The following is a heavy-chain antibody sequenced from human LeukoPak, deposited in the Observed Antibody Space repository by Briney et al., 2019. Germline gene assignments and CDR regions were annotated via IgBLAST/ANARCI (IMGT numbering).Heavy chain of an antibody. CDR2: IKQDGSKR. J-gene: IGHJ4*02. CDR1: GFTFSNYW. Sequence: GGSLRLSCAASGFTFSNYWMSWVRQAPGKGLEWVANIKQDGSKRNYVGAVNGRFTISRDNARNSLYLQMNSLRAEDTAVYYCAKAWSSGWAPFDYWGQGTLVTVSS. D-gene: IGHD6-25*01. V-gene: IGHV3-7*03. CDR3: AKAWSSGWAPFDY.